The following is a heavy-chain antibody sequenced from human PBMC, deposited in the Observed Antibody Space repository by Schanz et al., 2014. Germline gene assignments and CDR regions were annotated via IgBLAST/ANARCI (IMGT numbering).Heavy chain of an antibody. J-gene: IGHJ6*02. CDR3: ARDSGPYYDKSMDV. Sequence: EGQLAESGGGLVQPGGSLRLSCAVSGFTVSSNHMSWVRQAPGKGLEWVSSISSSGSYIHYADSVKGRFTISRDNSKTTLSLQMNSLRAEDTALYYCARDSGPYYDKSMDVWGQGTTVAVSS. V-gene: IGHV3-21*01. CDR2: ISSSGSYI. D-gene: IGHD3-9*01. CDR1: GFTVSSNH.